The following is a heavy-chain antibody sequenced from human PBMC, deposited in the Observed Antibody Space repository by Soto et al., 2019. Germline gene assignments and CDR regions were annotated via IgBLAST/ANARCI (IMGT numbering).Heavy chain of an antibody. V-gene: IGHV1-69*06. D-gene: IGHD5-12*01. CDR3: ARQRRWLRLRYYGMDV. CDR2: IIPIFGTA. CDR1: GGTFSSYA. J-gene: IGHJ6*02. Sequence: SVKVSCKASGGTFSSYAISWVRQAPGQGLEWMGGIIPIFGTANYAQKFQGRVTITADKSTSTAYMELSSLRSEDTAVYYCARQRRWLRLRYYGMDVWGQGTTVTVS.